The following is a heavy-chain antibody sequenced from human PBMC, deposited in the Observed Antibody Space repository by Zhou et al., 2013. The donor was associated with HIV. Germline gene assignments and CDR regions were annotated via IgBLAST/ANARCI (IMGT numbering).Heavy chain of an antibody. CDR3: ATGTAFHY. J-gene: IGHJ4*02. CDR1: GYTFANFY. CDR2: INPGGTT. Sequence: QVRLVQSGAEVKVPGASVKLSCKTSGYTFANFYIHWVKQTPGRGLQWMGLINPGGTTNYAPSFQGRLALTRDTSTNTVYMDLSGLTYDDTAVYYCATGTAFHYWGQGTLVTVSS. V-gene: IGHV1-46*01. D-gene: IGHD2-21*02.